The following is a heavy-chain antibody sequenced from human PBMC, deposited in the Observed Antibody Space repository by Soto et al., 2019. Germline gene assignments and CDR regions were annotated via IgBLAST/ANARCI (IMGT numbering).Heavy chain of an antibody. CDR2: IYHSGST. Sequence: KASETLSLTCAVSGGSISSSNWWSWVRQPPGKGLEWIGEIYHSGSTNYNPSLKSRVTISVDKSKNQFSLKLSSVTAADTAVYYCARSSIAARPGFAQFDPWGQGTLVTVSS. CDR3: ARSSIAARPGFAQFDP. J-gene: IGHJ5*02. D-gene: IGHD6-6*01. V-gene: IGHV4-4*02. CDR1: GGSISSSNW.